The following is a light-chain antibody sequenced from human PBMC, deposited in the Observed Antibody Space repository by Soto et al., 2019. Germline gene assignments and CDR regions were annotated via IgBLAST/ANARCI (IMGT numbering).Light chain of an antibody. V-gene: IGKV3-20*01. CDR3: QQYGSSSWI. CDR2: GAS. J-gene: IGKJ1*01. Sequence: EIVLTQSPGTLSLSPGERATLSCRASQSVSSSYFAWYQQRFGQAPRLLIYGASSRATGIPDRFSGSGSGTDFTLTISRREPEDLAVYYCQQYGSSSWIVGQGTEVDI. CDR1: QSVSSSY.